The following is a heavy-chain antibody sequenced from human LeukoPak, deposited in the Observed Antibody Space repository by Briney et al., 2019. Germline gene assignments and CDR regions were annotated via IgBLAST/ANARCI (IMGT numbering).Heavy chain of an antibody. CDR3: AREVSEGFDF. J-gene: IGHJ4*02. CDR2: ISGSSSYI. Sequence: GGSLRLSCAASGFTFSSYSMNWVRQAPGKGLEWVSSISGSSSYINYADSVKGRFAISRDNAKNSLYLQMNSLRAEDTALYYCAREVSEGFDFWGQGTLVTVSS. V-gene: IGHV3-21*01. CDR1: GFTFSSYS. D-gene: IGHD3-22*01.